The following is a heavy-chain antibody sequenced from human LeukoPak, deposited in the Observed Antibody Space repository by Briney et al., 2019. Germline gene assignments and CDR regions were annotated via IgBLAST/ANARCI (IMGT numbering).Heavy chain of an antibody. Sequence: PGGSLRLSCAASGFTFSSYGMHWVRQAPGKGLEWVAFIHFDGSTKYSGDSVKGRFTISRDNSKNTLYLQMNSLRPEYTAVYYCAKSLSTMASCDGYPGYWGQGYLGTVSS. J-gene: IGHJ4*02. V-gene: IGHV3-30*02. D-gene: IGHD3-10*01. CDR3: AKSLSTMASCDGYPGY. CDR1: GFTFSSYG. CDR2: IHFDGSTK.